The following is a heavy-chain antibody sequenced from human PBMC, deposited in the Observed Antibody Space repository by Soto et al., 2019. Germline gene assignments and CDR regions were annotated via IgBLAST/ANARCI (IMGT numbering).Heavy chain of an antibody. Sequence: SETLSLTCTVSGGSISSYYWSWIRLPPGKGLEWIGYIYYSGSTNYNPSLKSRVTISVDTSKNQFSLKLSSVTAADTAVYYCAREEVTICGPPYPDGWGKGTTVT. CDR1: GGSISSYY. V-gene: IGHV4-59*01. CDR2: IYYSGST. D-gene: IGHD3-3*01. CDR3: AREEVTICGPPYPDG. J-gene: IGHJ6*03.